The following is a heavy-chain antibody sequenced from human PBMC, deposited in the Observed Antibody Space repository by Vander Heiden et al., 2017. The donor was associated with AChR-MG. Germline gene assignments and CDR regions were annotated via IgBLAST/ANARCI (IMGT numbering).Heavy chain of an antibody. CDR3: ARGRPGGFDV. D-gene: IGHD3-10*01. Sequence: EVHLVASGGGLVQPGGSLRLSCAPSGFTFSNYYMHWVRQATGKGLEWVSSIATVGDTFYSGSVKGRFSIFRENGKNSLYLQMNSLTAGDTALYYCARGRPGGFDVWGRGTLVTVSS. J-gene: IGHJ2*01. CDR1: GFTFSNYY. CDR2: IATVGDT. V-gene: IGHV3-13*01.